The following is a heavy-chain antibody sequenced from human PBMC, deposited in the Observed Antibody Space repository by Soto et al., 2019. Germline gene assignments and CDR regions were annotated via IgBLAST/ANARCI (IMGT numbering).Heavy chain of an antibody. CDR3: ARGEILYDGSGYQSFYFDY. D-gene: IGHD3-22*01. CDR2: VYYSGGA. Sequence: TLSLTCDVSGGSIDNSHSFWGWVRQPPGKGLEFIGSVYYSGGAYYSPSLKSRVTVSVDTSKNQLSLRVNSVTAADTAVYYCARGEILYDGSGYQSFYFDYWGQGTLVTVSS. J-gene: IGHJ4*02. CDR1: GGSIDNSHSF. V-gene: IGHV4-39*01.